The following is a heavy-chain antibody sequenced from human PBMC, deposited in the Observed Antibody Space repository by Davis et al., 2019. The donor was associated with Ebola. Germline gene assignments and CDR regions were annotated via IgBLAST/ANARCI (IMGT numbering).Heavy chain of an antibody. CDR1: RYSLKNYA. CDR3: ARTRIVGTTTTASDI. J-gene: IGHJ3*02. CDR2: ISAYNGNT. Sequence: AASVTVSRKASRYSLKNYAISWVRQAPGQGLEWMGWISAYNGNTNYAQKVQGRVTMTTETSTGTAYLDLRSLRSDDTAGYFCARTRIVGTTTTASDIWGQGTLVTGSS. V-gene: IGHV1-18*01. D-gene: IGHD1-26*01.